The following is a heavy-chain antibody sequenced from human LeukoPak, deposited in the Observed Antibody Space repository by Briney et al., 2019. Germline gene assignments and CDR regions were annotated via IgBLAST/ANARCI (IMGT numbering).Heavy chain of an antibody. CDR1: GFTFSSYG. Sequence: GGSLRLSCAASGFTFSSYGMHWVRQAPGKGLEWVAFIRYDGSNKYYADSVKGRFTISRDNSKNTLYLQMNSLRAEDTAVYYCAKEPPVLLWFGEDGYWGQGTPVTVSS. J-gene: IGHJ4*02. CDR2: IRYDGSNK. V-gene: IGHV3-30*02. CDR3: AKEPPVLLWFGEDGY. D-gene: IGHD3-10*01.